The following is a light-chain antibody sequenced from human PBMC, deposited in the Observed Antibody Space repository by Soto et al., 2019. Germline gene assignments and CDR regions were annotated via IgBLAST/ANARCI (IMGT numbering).Light chain of an antibody. Sequence: QSALTQPASVSGSPGQSITISCTGTSSDVGGYNYVSWYQQHPGKAPKLLMYEVSNRPSGVSNRFSGSKSGNTASLTISGLQAEDEADYYCNSYTSKSTGVFGTGTKLTVL. J-gene: IGLJ1*01. V-gene: IGLV2-14*01. CDR2: EVS. CDR3: NSYTSKSTGV. CDR1: SSDVGGYNY.